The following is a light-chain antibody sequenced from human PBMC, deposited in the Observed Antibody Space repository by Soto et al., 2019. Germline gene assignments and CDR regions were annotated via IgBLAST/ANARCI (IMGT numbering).Light chain of an antibody. Sequence: QSALTQPASVSGSPGQSITISCTGASSDVGRYNYVSWYQLHPGKAPKLIIYEVSNRPSGVSNRFSGSKSGNTASLTISGLRDEDEADYYCNSYTSSTAYVFGTGTKLTVL. CDR2: EVS. J-gene: IGLJ1*01. CDR3: NSYTSSTAYV. V-gene: IGLV2-14*01. CDR1: SSDVGRYNY.